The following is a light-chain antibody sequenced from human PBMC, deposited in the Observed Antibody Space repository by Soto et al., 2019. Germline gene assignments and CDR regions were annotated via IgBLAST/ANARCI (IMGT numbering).Light chain of an antibody. CDR2: GAS. CDR3: QKYNNWPWT. CDR1: QSVSSD. J-gene: IGKJ1*01. Sequence: EIVMTQSTATLSVSPGERATLSCRASQSVSSDLAWYQQKPGQAPRLLIYGASTRATGIPARFSGSGSGTEFTLTISSLQSEDFAVYYCQKYNNWPWTCGQGTKVEIK. V-gene: IGKV3-15*01.